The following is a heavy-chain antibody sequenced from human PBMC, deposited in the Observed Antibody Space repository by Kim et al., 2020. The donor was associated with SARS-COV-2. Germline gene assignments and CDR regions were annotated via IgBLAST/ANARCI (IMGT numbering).Heavy chain of an antibody. Sequence: GGSLRLSCAASGFPFNTQSMNWVRQAPGKGLEWVSSIISSGSIVYYADSVKGRFSISRDNAKNSLYLQMNSLRAEDTAVYYCARGRGGNHQRSNWFDLWGQGTLVTVSS. D-gene: IGHD1-26*01. CDR3: ARGRGGNHQRSNWFDL. CDR2: IISSGSIV. J-gene: IGHJ5*02. V-gene: IGHV3-48*04. CDR1: GFPFNTQS.